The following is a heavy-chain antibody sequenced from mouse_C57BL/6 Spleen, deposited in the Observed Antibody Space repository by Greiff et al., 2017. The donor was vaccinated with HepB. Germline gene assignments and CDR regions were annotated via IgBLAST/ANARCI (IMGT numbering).Heavy chain of an antibody. CDR3: ARPGTGGYFDY. Sequence: EVQLMESGGGLVKPGGSLKLSCAASGFTFSDYGMHWVRQAPEKGLEWVAYISSGSSTIYYADTVKGRFTISKDNAKNTLFLQMTSLRSEDTAMYYCARPGTGGYFDYWGQGTTLTVSS. CDR1: GFTFSDYG. CDR2: ISSGSSTI. J-gene: IGHJ2*01. D-gene: IGHD4-1*01. V-gene: IGHV5-17*01.